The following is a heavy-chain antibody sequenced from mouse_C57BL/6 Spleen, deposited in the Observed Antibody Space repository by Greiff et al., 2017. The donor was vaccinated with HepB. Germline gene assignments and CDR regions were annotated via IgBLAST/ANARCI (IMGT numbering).Heavy chain of an antibody. Sequence: VQLQQPGAELVMPGASVKLSCKVSGYTFTSYWMHWVKQRPGQGLEWIGEIDPSDSDTNYNQKFKGKSTLTVDKSSSTAYMQLSSLTSEDSAVYYCARKDYDYDWFAYWGQGTLVTVSA. J-gene: IGHJ3*01. V-gene: IGHV1-69*01. CDR3: ARKDYDYDWFAY. D-gene: IGHD2-4*01. CDR2: IDPSDSDT. CDR1: GYTFTSYW.